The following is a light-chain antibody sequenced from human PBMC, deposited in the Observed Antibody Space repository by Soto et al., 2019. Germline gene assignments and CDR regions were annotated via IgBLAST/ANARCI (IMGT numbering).Light chain of an antibody. J-gene: IGLJ2*01. CDR1: SSDVGDYNF. CDR3: NSYTSSSPHVV. Sequence: QSALTQPASVSGSPGQSITISCTGTSSDVGDYNFVSWYQQHPGKAPKFMIYNVTSRPSGISNRFSGSKSGNTASLTISGLQAEDEADYYCNSYTSSSPHVVFGGGTKRTVL. V-gene: IGLV2-14*01. CDR2: NVT.